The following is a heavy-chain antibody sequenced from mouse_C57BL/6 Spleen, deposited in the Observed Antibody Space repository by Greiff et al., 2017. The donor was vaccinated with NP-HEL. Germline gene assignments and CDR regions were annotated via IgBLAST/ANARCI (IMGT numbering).Heavy chain of an antibody. CDR1: GYAFSSSW. V-gene: IGHV1-82*01. D-gene: IGHD2-4*01. CDR3: ARWNYDYDYFDY. Sequence: VQLQQSGPELVKPGASVKISCKASGYAFSSSWMNWVKQRPGKGLEWIGRIYPGDGDPNYNGKFKGKATLTADKSSSTAYMQLSSLTSEDSAVYFCARWNYDYDYFDYWGQGTTLTVSS. J-gene: IGHJ2*01. CDR2: IYPGDGDP.